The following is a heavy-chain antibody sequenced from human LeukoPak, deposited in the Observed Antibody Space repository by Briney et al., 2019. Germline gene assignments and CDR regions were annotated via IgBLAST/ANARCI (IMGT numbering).Heavy chain of an antibody. CDR2: INHSGST. Sequence: SETMSLTCAVYGGSFSGYYWSWIRQPPGKGLEWIGEINHSGSTNYNPSLKSRVTISVDTSKNQFSLKLSSVTAADTAVYYCARGSGDYWGQGTLVTVSS. V-gene: IGHV4-34*01. D-gene: IGHD7-27*01. J-gene: IGHJ4*02. CDR1: GGSFSGYY. CDR3: ARGSGDY.